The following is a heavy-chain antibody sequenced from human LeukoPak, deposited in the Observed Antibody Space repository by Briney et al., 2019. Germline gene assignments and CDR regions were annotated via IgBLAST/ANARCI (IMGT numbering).Heavy chain of an antibody. CDR3: AKDLGSYDSSGYYYLGIVNWFDP. D-gene: IGHD3-22*01. V-gene: IGHV3-23*01. CDR2: ISGGGGST. CDR1: GFTFSNFA. Sequence: GGSLTLSCAASGFTFSNFAMSWVRQAPGKGLEWGSAISGGGGSTYYADSVKGRFTISRDNSKNTLYLQMNSLRAEDTAVYYCAKDLGSYDSSGYYYLGIVNWFDPWGQGTLVTVSS. J-gene: IGHJ5*02.